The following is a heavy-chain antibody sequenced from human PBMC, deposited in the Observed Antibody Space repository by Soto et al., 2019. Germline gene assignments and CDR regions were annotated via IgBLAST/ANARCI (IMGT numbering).Heavy chain of an antibody. J-gene: IGHJ6*02. V-gene: IGHV1-3*01. D-gene: IGHD1-1*01. CDR3: ARGKGMEENYYYYGLDI. CDR2: INGGTGQT. Sequence: ASVKVSCKASGYTFTGYSIHWVRQAPGQSLEWMGWINGGTGQTKHSHRFQDRVTITRDTSASTAYMELSSLRSEDTAVYYCARGKGMEENYYYYGLDIWGQGTTVTVSS. CDR1: GYTFTGYS.